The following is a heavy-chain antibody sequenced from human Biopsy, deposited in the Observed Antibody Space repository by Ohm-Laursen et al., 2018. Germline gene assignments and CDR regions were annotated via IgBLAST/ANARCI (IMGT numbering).Heavy chain of an antibody. CDR1: GYTFTGQY. J-gene: IGHJ1*01. V-gene: IGHV1-2*06. Sequence: SVRVSCKASGYTFTGQYLHWVRQVPGQGLEWMGRNNPHSGTTKFAQDFQGRVTMTRDTSITTAYMELRRLRSDDTAVYYCAKGQDLRGGAEYFQHWGQGALVTVSS. D-gene: IGHD2-15*01. CDR3: AKGQDLRGGAEYFQH. CDR2: NNPHSGTT.